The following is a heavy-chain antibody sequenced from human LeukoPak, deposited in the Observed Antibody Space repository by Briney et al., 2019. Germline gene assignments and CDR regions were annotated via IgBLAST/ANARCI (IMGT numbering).Heavy chain of an antibody. V-gene: IGHV5-51*01. J-gene: IGHJ4*02. Sequence: GESLKISCKGSGYSFTNYWIGWVRQMPGKGLEWMGIIYPVDSDTRYSPSFQGQVTISADKSISTAYLQWTSLKASDTAMYYCARHLGIAVAGTVAPDYWGQGTLVTVSS. CDR1: GYSFTNYW. CDR3: ARHLGIAVAGTVAPDY. D-gene: IGHD6-19*01. CDR2: IYPVDSDT.